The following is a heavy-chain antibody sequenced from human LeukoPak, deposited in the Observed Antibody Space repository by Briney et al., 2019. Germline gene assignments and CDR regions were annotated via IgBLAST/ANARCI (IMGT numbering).Heavy chain of an antibody. V-gene: IGHV4-34*01. CDR2: INHREST. D-gene: IGHD3-3*01. J-gene: IGHJ5*02. Sequence: PSETLSLTCGVNYGSFSGYYWTWIRQPPGRGLEWIGEINHRESTNYNPSLKSRVTISVDTSKNQFSLKLSSVTAADTAVYYCARGGYDFWSGYVPTNWFDPWGQGTLVTVSS. CDR1: YGSFSGYY. CDR3: ARGGYDFWSGYVPTNWFDP.